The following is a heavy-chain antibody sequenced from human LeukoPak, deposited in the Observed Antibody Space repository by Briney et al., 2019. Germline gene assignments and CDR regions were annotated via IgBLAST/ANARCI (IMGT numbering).Heavy chain of an antibody. CDR3: ARYLFYYDSSGYYSEIDY. D-gene: IGHD3-22*01. CDR2: IDPSDSYT. J-gene: IGHJ4*02. Sequence: GESLKISCKGSGYSFTSYWISWVRQMPGKGLEWMGRIDPSDSYTNYSPSFQGHVTISADKSISTAYLQWSSLKASDTAMYYCARYLFYYDSSGYYSEIDYWGQGTLVTVSS. V-gene: IGHV5-10-1*01. CDR1: GYSFTSYW.